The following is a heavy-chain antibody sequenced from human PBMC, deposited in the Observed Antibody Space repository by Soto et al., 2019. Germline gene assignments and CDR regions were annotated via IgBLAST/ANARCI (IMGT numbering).Heavy chain of an antibody. CDR3: ARGGLYGDLPGWTGDAFDL. D-gene: IGHD4-17*01. CDR1: GFDFSSYN. Sequence: GGSLRLSCAASGFDFSSYNMNWVRQAPGKGLEWVSSISPPGTFMHSADSLKDRFSISRDNAENSLYLQMNGMRAEDKAVDYCARGGLYGDLPGWTGDAFDLWGQGTMVTVS. CDR2: ISPPGTFM. J-gene: IGHJ3*01. V-gene: IGHV3-21*01.